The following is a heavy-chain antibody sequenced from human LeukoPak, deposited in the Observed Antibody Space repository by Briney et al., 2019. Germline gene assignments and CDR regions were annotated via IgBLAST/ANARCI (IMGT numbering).Heavy chain of an antibody. J-gene: IGHJ6*02. CDR1: GFTFDDYA. CDR3: ARYLWFGELPYYYYYGMDV. Sequence: GGSLRLSCAASGFTFDDYAMHWVRQAPGKGLEWVSGISWNSGSIGYADSVKGRFTISRDNAKNSLYLQMNSLRAEDTAVYYCARYLWFGELPYYYYYGMDVWGQGTTVTVSS. V-gene: IGHV3-9*01. CDR2: ISWNSGSI. D-gene: IGHD3-10*01.